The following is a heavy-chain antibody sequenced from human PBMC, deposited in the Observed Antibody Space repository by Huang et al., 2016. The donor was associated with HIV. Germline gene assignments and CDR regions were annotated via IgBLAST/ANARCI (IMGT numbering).Heavy chain of an antibody. CDR1: GASINSRSYY. J-gene: IGHJ4*02. V-gene: IGHV4-39*01. CDR2: MSYSGST. D-gene: IGHD6-13*01. Sequence: QVQLQESGPGLVKPSETLSLTCIVSGASINSRSYYWGWIRQPPGRGLEWRGSMSYSGSTYDNPSLKSRVTMSVDTSKNEFSRKLRSVTAADTAVYYCARHAGSSRRYYFDYWGRGTLVTVSS. CDR3: ARHAGSSRRYYFDY.